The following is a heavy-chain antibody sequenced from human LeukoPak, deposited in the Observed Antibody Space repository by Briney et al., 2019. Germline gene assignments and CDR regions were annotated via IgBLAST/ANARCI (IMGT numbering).Heavy chain of an antibody. CDR3: ARGVYWSLDY. CDR2: IAGGDEST. CDR1: GFIFNTNG. D-gene: IGHD1-1*01. J-gene: IGHJ4*02. Sequence: GGSLRLSCAISGFIFNTNGMNWVRQSPGKGLEWLAAIAGGDESTYYADSVKGRFAISRDNSKNTVFLHMNSLRVEDTAVYYCARGVYWSLDYWGQGTPVTVSS. V-gene: IGHV3-23*01.